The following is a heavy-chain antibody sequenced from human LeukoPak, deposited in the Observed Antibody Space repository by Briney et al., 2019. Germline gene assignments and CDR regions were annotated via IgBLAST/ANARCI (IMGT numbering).Heavy chain of an antibody. D-gene: IGHD6-6*01. Sequence: GGSLSLSCAVSGFTFIGFWVSWSRQAPGKDLRWVASINSDGSEGYYADVVKGRFTISRDNAKNSLYLQINSLRAEDTAVYYCARSSYSSSSSVWGQGTMVTVSS. CDR2: INSDGSEG. V-gene: IGHV3-7*03. CDR1: GFTFIGFW. J-gene: IGHJ3*01. CDR3: ARSSYSSSSSV.